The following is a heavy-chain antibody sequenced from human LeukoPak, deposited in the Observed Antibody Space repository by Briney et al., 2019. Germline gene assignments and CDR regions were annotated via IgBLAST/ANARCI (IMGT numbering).Heavy chain of an antibody. CDR1: GFTFSSYW. J-gene: IGHJ4*02. CDR3: ARDRPPIRFDGKNYSSS. Sequence: GGSLRLSCAASGFTFSSYWMSWVRQAPGKGLEWVANIKQDASEKYYVDSVKGRFTISRDNAKNSLYLQMNSLRAEDTAVYYCARDRPPIRFDGKNYSSSWGQGTLVTVSS. V-gene: IGHV3-7*01. D-gene: IGHD6-13*01. CDR2: IKQDASEK.